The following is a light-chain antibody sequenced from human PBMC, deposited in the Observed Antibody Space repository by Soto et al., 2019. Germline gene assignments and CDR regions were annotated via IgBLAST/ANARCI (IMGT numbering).Light chain of an antibody. V-gene: IGKV3-20*01. Sequence: SVLTQSPGPLSLFPGEGATLSFRTSQSISSTHLAWYQQRPGQAPRLLIYAASSRPTGIPDRFSGSGSGTDFTLTISRLEPDDFAVYYCQQYFCSLYTFGQGTKLEIK. J-gene: IGKJ2*01. CDR2: AAS. CDR3: QQYFCSLYT. CDR1: QSISSTH.